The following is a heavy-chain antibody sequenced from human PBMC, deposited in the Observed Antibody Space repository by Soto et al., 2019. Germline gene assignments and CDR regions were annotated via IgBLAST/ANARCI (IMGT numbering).Heavy chain of an antibody. CDR3: ARERYCSGTRCYDGSHWFDP. J-gene: IGHJ5*02. Sequence: GGSLRLSCVGSGITFSTYAMSWIRQAPGKGLEWVSYISSSSSSSYTNYADSVKGRFTISRDNAKNSLYLQMNSLRAEDTAVYYCARERYCSGTRCYDGSHWFDPWGQGTLVTVSS. D-gene: IGHD2-2*01. CDR1: GITFSTYA. V-gene: IGHV3-11*05. CDR2: ISSSSSSSYT.